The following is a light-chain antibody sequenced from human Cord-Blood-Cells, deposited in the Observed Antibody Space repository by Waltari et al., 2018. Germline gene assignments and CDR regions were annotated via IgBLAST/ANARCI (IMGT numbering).Light chain of an antibody. CDR1: QSLSSW. Sequence: DIQMTQSHSTLSASIGDRVTITCRASQSLSSWLAWYQQKPGKVPKLLIYDASSLESGVPSRFTGSRSGTEFTLTISSLQPDDSATYSCQQYNSYSPWTFGQGTKVEI. V-gene: IGKV1-5*01. CDR3: QQYNSYSPWT. J-gene: IGKJ1*01. CDR2: DAS.